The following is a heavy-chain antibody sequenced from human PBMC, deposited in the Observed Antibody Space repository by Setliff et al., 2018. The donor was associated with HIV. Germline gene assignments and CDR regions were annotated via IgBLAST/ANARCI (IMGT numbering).Heavy chain of an antibody. CDR2: INAGYGNT. Sequence: GASVKVSCKASGYSFSNHSMLWVRQAPGQSLEWMGWINAGYGNTKYSQKFQGRVTITRDASASTAYMELSSLRSEDTAVYYCARSPGDYLFDYWGQGTLVTVSS. CDR1: GYSFSNHS. D-gene: IGHD4-17*01. J-gene: IGHJ4*02. V-gene: IGHV1-3*01. CDR3: ARSPGDYLFDY.